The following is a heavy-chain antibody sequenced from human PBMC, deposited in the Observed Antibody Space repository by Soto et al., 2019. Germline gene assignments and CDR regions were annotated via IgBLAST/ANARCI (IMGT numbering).Heavy chain of an antibody. CDR1: GGTFSSYT. D-gene: IGHD3-10*01. CDR3: ARVMNYYGSGSYYNQYNCFDP. J-gene: IGHJ5*02. V-gene: IGHV1-69*02. CDR2: IIPILGIA. Sequence: ASVKVTCKASGGTFSSYTISWVRQAPGQGLEWMGRIIPILGIANYAQKFQGRVTITADKSTSTAYMELSSLRSEDTAVYYCARVMNYYGSGSYYNQYNCFDPWGQG.